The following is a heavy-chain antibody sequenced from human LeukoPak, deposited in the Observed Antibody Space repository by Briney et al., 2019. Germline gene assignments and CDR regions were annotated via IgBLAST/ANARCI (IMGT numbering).Heavy chain of an antibody. D-gene: IGHD5-24*01. J-gene: IGHJ4*02. V-gene: IGHV1-46*03. CDR3: ARSVKMPTIVH. Sequence: ASVKVSCKASGYTITSYYMHWVRQAPGQGLEWMGIINPRSGSTSYAQKFQGRVTMTRDTSTSTVYMELSSLRSEDTAVYYCARSVKMPTIVHWGQGTLVTVSS. CDR1: GYTITSYY. CDR2: INPRSGST.